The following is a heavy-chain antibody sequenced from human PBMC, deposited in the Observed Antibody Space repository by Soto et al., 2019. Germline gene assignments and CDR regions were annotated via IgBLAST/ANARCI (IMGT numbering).Heavy chain of an antibody. CDR1: GYTFTGYY. CDR3: ARAVHYSGISGYDY. J-gene: IGHJ4*02. CDR2: INPNSGGT. Sequence: ASVKVSCKAPGYTFTGYYMHWVRQAPGQGLEWMGWINPNSGGTNYAQKFQGRVTMTRDTSISTAYMELSRLRSDDTAVYYCARAVHYSGISGYDYWGQGTLVTV. D-gene: IGHD3-22*01. V-gene: IGHV1-2*02.